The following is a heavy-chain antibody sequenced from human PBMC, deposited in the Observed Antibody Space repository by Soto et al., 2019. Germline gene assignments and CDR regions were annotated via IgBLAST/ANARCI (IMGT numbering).Heavy chain of an antibody. V-gene: IGHV1-3*01. D-gene: IGHD1-1*01. J-gene: IGHJ4*01. Sequence: SVKVSCKVSGYTFTSHSMHWARQAHEQRLEWVGWINAGNYNTKDSQTVVGRVIISNYTAASTAYLEVSSLRSEDTAVYYCASPIYNPTLDYWAQGILVTVSS. CDR3: ASPIYNPTLDY. CDR1: GYTFTSHS. CDR2: INAGNYNT.